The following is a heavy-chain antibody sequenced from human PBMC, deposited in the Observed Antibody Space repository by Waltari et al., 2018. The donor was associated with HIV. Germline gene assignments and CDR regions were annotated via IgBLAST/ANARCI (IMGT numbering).Heavy chain of an antibody. CDR3: ARDWSIGLLPHYFYYGMDV. CDR2: IRRISSTG. D-gene: IGHD2-21*01. CDR1: GFTFSDSY. J-gene: IGHJ6*02. Sequence: QVQLVESGGGLVKPGGSLRLSCAASGFTFSDSYMSWIRQAPGKGRGGLSYIRRISSTGLYAYAVRGRFSVSRDNAKNSLYLKMNSLRPEDTAVYYCARDWSIGLLPHYFYYGMDVWGQGTTVTVS. V-gene: IGHV3-11*01.